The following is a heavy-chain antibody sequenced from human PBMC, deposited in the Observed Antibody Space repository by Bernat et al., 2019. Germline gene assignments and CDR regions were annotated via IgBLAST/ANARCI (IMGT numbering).Heavy chain of an antibody. CDR3: AKEYANDAFDI. CDR1: GFTFSTYS. CDR2: ISSSSSTI. V-gene: IGHV3-48*01. Sequence: EVQLVESGGGLVQPGGSLRLSCAASGFTFSTYSMNWVRQAPGRGLEWVSYISSSSSTIYYADSVKGRFTISRDNSKNTLYLQMNSLRAEDTAVYYCAKEYANDAFDIWGQGTMVTVSS. J-gene: IGHJ3*02.